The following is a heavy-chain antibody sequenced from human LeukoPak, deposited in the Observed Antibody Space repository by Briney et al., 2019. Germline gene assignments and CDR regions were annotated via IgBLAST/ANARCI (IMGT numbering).Heavy chain of an antibody. J-gene: IGHJ3*02. CDR2: IYTSGST. D-gene: IGHD6-19*01. CDR1: GGSISSYY. Sequence: SETLSLTCTVSGGSISSYYWSWIRQPAGKGLGWIGRIYTSGSTNYNPSLKSRVTMSVDTSKNQFSLKLSSVTAADTAVYYCARGIYSSGWNDAFDIWGQGTMVTVSS. V-gene: IGHV4-4*07. CDR3: ARGIYSSGWNDAFDI.